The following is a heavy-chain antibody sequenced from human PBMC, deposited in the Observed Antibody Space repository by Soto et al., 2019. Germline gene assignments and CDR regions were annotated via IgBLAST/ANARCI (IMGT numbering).Heavy chain of an antibody. V-gene: IGHV4-34*01. CDR1: GGSFSGYY. Sequence: QVQLQQWGAGLLKPSETLSLTCAVYGGSFSGYYWSWIRQPPGKGLEWIGEINHSGSTNYNPSLKSRVTISVDTSKNQFSLKPSSVTAADTAVYYCARYYDLLTGYFDYWGQGTLFTVSS. D-gene: IGHD3-9*01. CDR3: ARYYDLLTGYFDY. CDR2: INHSGST. J-gene: IGHJ4*02.